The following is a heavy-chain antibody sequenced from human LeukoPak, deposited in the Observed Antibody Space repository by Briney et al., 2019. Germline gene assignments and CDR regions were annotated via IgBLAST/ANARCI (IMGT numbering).Heavy chain of an antibody. CDR1: GFTFSSYG. V-gene: IGHV3-33*01. CDR3: AREGITGTLGAFDI. Sequence: GGSLRLSCAASGFTFSSYGMHWVRQAPGKGLEWVAVIWYDGSNKYYADSVKGRFTTSRDNSKNTLYLQMNSLRAEDTAVYYCAREGITGTLGAFDIWGQGTMVTVSS. CDR2: IWYDGSNK. J-gene: IGHJ3*02. D-gene: IGHD1-20*01.